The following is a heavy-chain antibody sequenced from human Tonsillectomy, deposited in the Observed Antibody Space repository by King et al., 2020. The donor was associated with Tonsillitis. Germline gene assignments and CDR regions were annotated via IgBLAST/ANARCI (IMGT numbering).Heavy chain of an antibody. J-gene: IGHJ4*02. CDR3: TTHSRHRSRSDY. V-gene: IGHV3-15*01. D-gene: IGHD2-2*01. Sequence: VQLVESGGGLVKPGGSLRLSCAASGFTFSNAWMSWVRQAPGKGLEWVGRIKSKTDGATIDYAVPVKGRFTISRDDSNNTLYLQMTTLKTEDTAFYYCTTHSRHRSRSDYWGQGTLVTVSS. CDR2: IKSKTDGATI. CDR1: GFTFSNAW.